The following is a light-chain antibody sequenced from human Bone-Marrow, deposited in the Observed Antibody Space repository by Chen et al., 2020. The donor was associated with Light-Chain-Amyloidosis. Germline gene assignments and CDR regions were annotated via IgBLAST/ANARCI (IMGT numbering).Light chain of an antibody. V-gene: IGLV2-23*01. CDR2: EDI. Sequence: SPLPHPAPLFGPPGQSSTSPATGASTNVGTYNLVSWYQQFPEKVPKLIIYEDIKRPSGVSDRFSASKSGSTASLTISGLQAEDEADYYCCSYAPGNIFVFGNGTKVTVL. J-gene: IGLJ1*01. CDR3: CSYAPGNIFV. CDR1: STNVGTYNL.